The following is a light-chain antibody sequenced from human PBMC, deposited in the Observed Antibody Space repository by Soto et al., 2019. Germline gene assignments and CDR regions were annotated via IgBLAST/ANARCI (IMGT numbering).Light chain of an antibody. CDR3: QQYNNWPPFT. CDR1: QSVGSN. CDR2: GAS. Sequence: EIVMTQSPATLSVSPGERATLSCRASQSVGSNLAWYQQRPGQAPRVLIYGASSRATGIPARFIGSGSGTDFTLTISSLQSEDFAVYYCQQYNNWPPFTFGPGTKVDIK. J-gene: IGKJ3*01. V-gene: IGKV3-15*01.